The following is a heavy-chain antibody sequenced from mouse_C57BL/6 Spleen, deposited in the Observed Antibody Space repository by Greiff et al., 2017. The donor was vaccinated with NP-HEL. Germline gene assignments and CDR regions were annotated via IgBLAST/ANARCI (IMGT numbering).Heavy chain of an antibody. CDR2: IYPGDGDT. D-gene: IGHD1-1*01. V-gene: IGHV1-82*01. CDR3: ARGYYGIAPWYFDV. CDR1: GYAFSSSW. J-gene: IGHJ1*03. Sequence: VQLQQSGPELVKPGASVKISCKASGYAFSSSWMNWVKQRPGKGLEWIGRIYPGDGDTNYNGKFQGKATLTADKSSSTAYMQLSSLTSEDSAVYFCARGYYGIAPWYFDVWGTGTTVTVSS.